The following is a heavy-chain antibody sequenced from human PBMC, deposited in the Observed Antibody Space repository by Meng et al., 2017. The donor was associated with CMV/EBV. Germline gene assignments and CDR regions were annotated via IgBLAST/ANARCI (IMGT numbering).Heavy chain of an antibody. Sequence: ASVKVSCKASGYTFTGYYMHWVRQAPGQGLEWMGWINPNSGGTNYAQKFQGRVTMTRDTSISTAYMELSRLRSDDRAVYYCAPAYYYDSSGYFDAFDIWGQGTMVTVSS. J-gene: IGHJ3*02. V-gene: IGHV1-2*02. CDR3: APAYYYDSSGYFDAFDI. D-gene: IGHD3-22*01. CDR1: GYTFTGYY. CDR2: INPNSGGT.